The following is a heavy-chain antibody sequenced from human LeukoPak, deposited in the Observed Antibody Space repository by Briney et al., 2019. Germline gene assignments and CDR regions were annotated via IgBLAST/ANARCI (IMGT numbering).Heavy chain of an antibody. Sequence: GGSLRLSCAASGFTFSSYAMHWVRQAPGKGLEWVAVISYDGSNKYYADSVKGRFTISRDNSTNTLYLQMNSLTADDTAVHYCARAGIGPRTQKFDYWGQGTLVTVSS. V-gene: IGHV3-30*04. J-gene: IGHJ4*02. CDR2: ISYDGSNK. CDR3: ARAGIGPRTQKFDY. D-gene: IGHD1-14*01. CDR1: GFTFSSYA.